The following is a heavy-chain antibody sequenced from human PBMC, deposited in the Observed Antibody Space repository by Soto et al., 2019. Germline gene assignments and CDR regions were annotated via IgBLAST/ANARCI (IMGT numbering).Heavy chain of an antibody. Sequence: PGGSLRLYCAASRFTCSTYKMNWVRQAPGKGLEWVSYISSSGNTVYYADSVKGRFTISRDNTRNSLYLQMNSLRDEDTALYYCVRYCSTTLCNGVATRTFDYWRQGTLVTLS. CDR3: VRYCSTTLCNGVATRTFDY. D-gene: IGHD2-2*01. CDR2: ISSSGNTV. CDR1: RFTCSTYK. J-gene: IGHJ4*02. V-gene: IGHV3-48*03.